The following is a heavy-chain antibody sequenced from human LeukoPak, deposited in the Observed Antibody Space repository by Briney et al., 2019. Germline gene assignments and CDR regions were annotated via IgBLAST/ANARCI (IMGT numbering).Heavy chain of an antibody. J-gene: IGHJ4*02. CDR3: ARRRRAARLPVDY. Sequence: SETLSHTCALHGGSFRGYYWSSIRQPPGKRLEWIGEINHSGNTKYNPSLKSRVTISVDTSKNQFSLKLSSVTAADTAVYYCARRRRAARLPVDYWGQGTLVTVSS. D-gene: IGHD6-6*01. V-gene: IGHV4-34*01. CDR2: INHSGNT. CDR1: GGSFRGYY.